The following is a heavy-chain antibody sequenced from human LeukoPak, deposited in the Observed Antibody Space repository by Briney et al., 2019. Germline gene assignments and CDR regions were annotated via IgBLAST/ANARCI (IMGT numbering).Heavy chain of an antibody. CDR3: AVDLDFWSGYLDY. D-gene: IGHD3-3*01. V-gene: IGHV1-18*01. Sequence: GASVKVSCKASDYTFSNYGISWVRQAPGQGLEWMGWINTYNGNTNYAQRLQGRVTMTIDTSTSTAYMELRRLRSDDTAMYYCAVDLDFWSGYLDYWRQGTLVTVSS. CDR1: DYTFSNYG. CDR2: INTYNGNT. J-gene: IGHJ4*02.